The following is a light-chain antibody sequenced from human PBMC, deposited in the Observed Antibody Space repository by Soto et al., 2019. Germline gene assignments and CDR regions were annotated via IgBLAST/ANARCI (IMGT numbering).Light chain of an antibody. V-gene: IGKV3-11*01. CDR2: GAS. CDR1: QSVSYY. Sequence: EILMTQSPATLSVSPWERVTFSCRASQSVSYYLAWYQQKPGQAPRLLIYGASTRATGIPARFSGSGSGTDFTLTISSLEPEDFAVYYCQQRNNWPPWTFGQGTKVDIK. J-gene: IGKJ1*01. CDR3: QQRNNWPPWT.